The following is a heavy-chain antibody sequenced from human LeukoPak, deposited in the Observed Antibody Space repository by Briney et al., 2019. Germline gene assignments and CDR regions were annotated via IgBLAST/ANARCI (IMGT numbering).Heavy chain of an antibody. CDR2: ISSSNSYI. V-gene: IGHV3-21*01. CDR3: ARDCGGDCYSGGRENWFDP. J-gene: IGHJ5*02. D-gene: IGHD2-21*02. Sequence: GGSLRLSCAASGFTFSSYSMNWVRQAPGKGLEWVSSISSSNSYIYYADSVKGRFTISRDNAKNSLYLQMNSLRAEDTAVYYCARDCGGDCYSGGRENWFDPWGQGTLVTVSS. CDR1: GFTFSSYS.